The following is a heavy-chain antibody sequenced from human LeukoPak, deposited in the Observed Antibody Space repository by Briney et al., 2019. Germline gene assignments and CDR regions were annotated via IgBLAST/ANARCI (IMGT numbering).Heavy chain of an antibody. CDR1: GFTFSSYS. CDR2: ISSSSSYI. J-gene: IGHJ6*03. V-gene: IGHV3-21*04. Sequence: GGSLRLSCAASGFTFSSYSMNWVRQAPGKGLEWVSSISSSSSYIYYADSVKGRFTISRDNAKNSLYLQMNSLRAEDTAIYYCAKTYSSSRAHYYYYYYMDVWGKGTTVTISS. D-gene: IGHD6-13*01. CDR3: AKTYSSSRAHYYYYYYMDV.